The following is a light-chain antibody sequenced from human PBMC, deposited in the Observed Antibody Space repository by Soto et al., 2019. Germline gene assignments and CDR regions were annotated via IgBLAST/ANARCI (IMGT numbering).Light chain of an antibody. Sequence: EIVLTQSPGTLSLSPGERVTLSCRASQSVSGSYLAWYQQKPGQAPRLLINGASSRATGIPDRFSGSGSGTDFTLTISRLEPEDFAVYYCQQYGSPPSLTFGVGTKVEIK. CDR2: GAS. J-gene: IGKJ4*01. CDR1: QSVSGSY. V-gene: IGKV3-20*01. CDR3: QQYGSPPSLT.